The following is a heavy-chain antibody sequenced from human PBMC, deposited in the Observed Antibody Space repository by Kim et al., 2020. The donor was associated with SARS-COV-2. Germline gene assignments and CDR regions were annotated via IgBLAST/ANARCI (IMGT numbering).Heavy chain of an antibody. Sequence: GGSLRLSCAASDITFSSLWMNWLRQAPGKGLEWVGNIKKDGSETKYLGSVKGRLTISRDNAKQSVFLQMDNLRADDTAVYYCAGGSGWLIEYWGQGTLVAVSS. J-gene: IGHJ4*02. D-gene: IGHD6-19*01. CDR2: IKKDGSET. V-gene: IGHV3-7*05. CDR3: AGGSGWLIEY. CDR1: DITFSSLW.